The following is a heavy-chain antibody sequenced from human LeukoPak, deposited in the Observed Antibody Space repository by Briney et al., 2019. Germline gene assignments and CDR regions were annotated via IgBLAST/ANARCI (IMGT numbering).Heavy chain of an antibody. Sequence: GGSLRLSCAASGFTVSSNSMSWVRQAPGKGLEWVSVIYSGGTTYYADSVKGRFTISKDNSKNTLYLQMNSLRAEDTAVYYCARAEGSSSWYVGSVDYWGQGTLVTVSS. D-gene: IGHD6-13*01. CDR1: GFTVSSNS. CDR2: IYSGGTT. CDR3: ARAEGSSSWYVGSVDY. V-gene: IGHV3-66*01. J-gene: IGHJ4*02.